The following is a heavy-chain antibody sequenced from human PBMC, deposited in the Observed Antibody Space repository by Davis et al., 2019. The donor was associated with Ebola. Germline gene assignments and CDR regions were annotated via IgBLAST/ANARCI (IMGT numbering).Heavy chain of an antibody. CDR2: IYYSGST. J-gene: IGHJ6*02. D-gene: IGHD3-10*01. CDR3: ARDQLWFGELLYYYYGMDV. Sequence: MPSETLSLTCTVSGGSISSYYWSWIRQPPGKGLEWIGYIYYSGSTNYNPSLKSRVTISVDTSKNQFSLKLSSVTAADTAVYYCARDQLWFGELLYYYYGMDVWGQGTTVTVSS. CDR1: GGSISSYY. V-gene: IGHV4-59*12.